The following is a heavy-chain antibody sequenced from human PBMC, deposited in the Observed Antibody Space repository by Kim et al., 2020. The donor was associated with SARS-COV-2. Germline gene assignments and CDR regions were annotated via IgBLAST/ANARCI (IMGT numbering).Heavy chain of an antibody. D-gene: IGHD3-9*01. V-gene: IGHV3-49*03. Sequence: GGSLRLSCTASGFTFDDFAMSWFRHAPGKGREWVGVVRSEPDGGTAEYAASVEGRFTISRDSSKSIAYLQMESLQTADTAVYSCTRILGFDWVLSPYY. CDR2: VRSEPDGGTA. CDR3: TRILGFDWVLSPYY. J-gene: IGHJ6*01. CDR1: GFTFDDFA.